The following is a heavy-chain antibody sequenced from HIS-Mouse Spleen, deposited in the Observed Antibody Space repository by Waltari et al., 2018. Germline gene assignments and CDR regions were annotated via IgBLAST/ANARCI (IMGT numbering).Heavy chain of an antibody. V-gene: IGHV3-7*01. Sequence: EVQLVESGGGLVQPGGSLRLSCAASGFTFSSYWRSWVRQAPGKGLEWVDNIKQDGSEKYYVDSVKGRFTISRDNAKNSLYLQMNSLRAEDTAVYYCARRLAPDYWGQGTLVTVSS. J-gene: IGHJ4*02. CDR1: GFTFSSYW. CDR3: ARRLAPDY. CDR2: IKQDGSEK. D-gene: IGHD4-17*01.